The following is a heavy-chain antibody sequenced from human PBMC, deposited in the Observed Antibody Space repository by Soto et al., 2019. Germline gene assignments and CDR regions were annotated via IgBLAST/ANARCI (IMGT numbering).Heavy chain of an antibody. Sequence: PWGTLCLTCTASGGSISGYYWSWIRQPAGKGLEWIGRIYTSGSTNYNPSLKSRVTMSVDTSKNQFSLKLSSVTAADTAVYYCARSPNTWHYYYYYGMDVWGQGTTVTVSS. CDR2: IYTSGST. V-gene: IGHV4-4*07. D-gene: IGHD5-12*01. CDR3: ARSPNTWHYYYYYGMDV. CDR1: GGSISGYY. J-gene: IGHJ6*02.